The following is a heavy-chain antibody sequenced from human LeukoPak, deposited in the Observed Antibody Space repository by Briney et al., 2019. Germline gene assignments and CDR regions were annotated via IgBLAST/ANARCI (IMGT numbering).Heavy chain of an antibody. Sequence: ASVKVSCKASGYTFTSYDINWVRQATGQGLEWMGWMNPNSGNTGYAQKFQGRVTMTRNTSISTVYMELSSLRSEDTAVYYCARGVVVAATGVYYYYMDVWGKGTTVTISS. D-gene: IGHD2-15*01. J-gene: IGHJ6*03. CDR1: GYTFTSYD. CDR3: ARGVVVAATGVYYYYMDV. CDR2: MNPNSGNT. V-gene: IGHV1-8*01.